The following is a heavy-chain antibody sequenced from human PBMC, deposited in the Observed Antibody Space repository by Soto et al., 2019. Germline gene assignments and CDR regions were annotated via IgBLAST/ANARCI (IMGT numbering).Heavy chain of an antibody. D-gene: IGHD3-10*01. V-gene: IGHV3-23*01. CDR3: AKDLGDYYGSGSDKRRTDY. CDR1: GFTFSSYA. Sequence: GGSLRLSCAASGFTFSSYAMSWVRQAPGKGLEWVSAISGSGGSTYYADSVKGRFTISRDNSKNTLYLQMNSLRAEDTAVYYCAKDLGDYYGSGSDKRRTDYWGQGTLVTVSS. CDR2: ISGSGGST. J-gene: IGHJ4*02.